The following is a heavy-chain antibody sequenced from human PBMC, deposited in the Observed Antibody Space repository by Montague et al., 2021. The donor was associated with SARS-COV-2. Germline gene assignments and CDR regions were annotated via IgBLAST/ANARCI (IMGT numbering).Heavy chain of an antibody. CDR1: GFSLSTSGMC. Sequence: PALVKPTQTLTLTCTFSGFSLSTSGMCVSWIRQPPGKALEWLALIDWXXXKYYSASLKTRLTISKDTSKNQVVLTMTNMDPVDTATYYCARIRDYDILTGSYSGFDYWGQGTPVTVSS. J-gene: IGHJ4*02. CDR3: ARIRDYDILTGSYSGFDY. CDR2: IDWXXXK. V-gene: IGHV2-70*01. D-gene: IGHD3-9*01.